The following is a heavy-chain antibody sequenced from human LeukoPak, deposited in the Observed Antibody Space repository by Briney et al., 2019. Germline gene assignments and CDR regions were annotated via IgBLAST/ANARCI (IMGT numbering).Heavy chain of an antibody. CDR1: GYTFTSYD. CDR3: ARSTRGSEFDY. J-gene: IGHJ4*02. CDR2: MNPNSGNT. D-gene: IGHD3-10*01. Sequence: GASVKVSCKASGYTFTSYDINWVRQATGQGLEWMGWMNPNSGNTGYAQKLQGRVTMTTDTSTSTAYMELRSLRSDDTAVYYCARSTRGSEFDYWGQGTLVTVSS. V-gene: IGHV1-8*01.